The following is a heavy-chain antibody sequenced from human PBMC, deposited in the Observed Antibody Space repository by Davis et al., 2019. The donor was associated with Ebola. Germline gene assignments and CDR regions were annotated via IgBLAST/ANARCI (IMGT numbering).Heavy chain of an antibody. Sequence: PSETLSLTCTVSGGSISSYYWSWVRQPPGKGLEWIGEIYHSGSTNYNPSLKSRVTISVDKSKNQFSLKLSSVTAADTAVYYCARRGGYCSSTSCLDYWGQGTLVTVSS. CDR3: ARRGGYCSSTSCLDY. CDR1: GGSISSYY. CDR2: IYHSGST. J-gene: IGHJ4*02. D-gene: IGHD2-2*01. V-gene: IGHV4-59*12.